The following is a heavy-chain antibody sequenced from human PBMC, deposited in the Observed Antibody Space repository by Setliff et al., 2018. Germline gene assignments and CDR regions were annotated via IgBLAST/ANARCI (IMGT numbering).Heavy chain of an antibody. Sequence: GSLRLSCAASGFTFSSYAMHWVRQAPGKGLEWVAVISYDGSNKYYADSVKGRFTISRDNSKNTLYLQMNSLRAEDTAVYYCTTARQLWGQGTLVTVSS. CDR1: GFTFSSYA. J-gene: IGHJ4*02. V-gene: IGHV3-30*04. CDR2: ISYDGSNK. CDR3: TTARQL. D-gene: IGHD1-1*01.